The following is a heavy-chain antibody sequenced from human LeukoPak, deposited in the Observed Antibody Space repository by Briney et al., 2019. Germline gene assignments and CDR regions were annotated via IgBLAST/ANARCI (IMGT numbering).Heavy chain of an antibody. J-gene: IGHJ3*02. D-gene: IGHD2-21*02. Sequence: GGSLRLSCAASGFTFGSYAMSWVRQAPGKGLEWVSAISGSGGSTYYADSVKGRFTISRDNSKNTLYLQMNSLRAEDTAVYYCAKDLGGPYCGGDCNDAFDIWGQGTMVTVSS. CDR1: GFTFGSYA. CDR2: ISGSGGST. CDR3: AKDLGGPYCGGDCNDAFDI. V-gene: IGHV3-23*01.